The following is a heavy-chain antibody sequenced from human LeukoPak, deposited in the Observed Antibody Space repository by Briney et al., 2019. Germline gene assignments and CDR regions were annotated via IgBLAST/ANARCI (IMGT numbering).Heavy chain of an antibody. CDR1: GFTFSSYG. Sequence: GGSLRLSCAASGFTFSSYGMEWVRQAPGKWLEWLTVIWYDGSKKYYADSVKGRFTISRDNSNNMVDLQMNSLRVEDTAVYYCARGRIYFDYWGQGTLVTVSS. J-gene: IGHJ4*02. CDR3: ARGRIYFDY. V-gene: IGHV3-33*01. D-gene: IGHD2-15*01. CDR2: IWYDGSKK.